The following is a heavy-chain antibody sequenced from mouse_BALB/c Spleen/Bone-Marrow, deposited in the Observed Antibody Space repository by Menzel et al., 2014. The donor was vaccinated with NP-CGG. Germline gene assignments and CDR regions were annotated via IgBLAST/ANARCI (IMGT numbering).Heavy chain of an antibody. CDR3: ARWRYPYAMDY. D-gene: IGHD2-12*01. V-gene: IGHV1-14*01. CDR1: GYTFTSYV. Sequence: SGPELVKPGASVKMSCKASGYTFTSYVMHWVKQKPGQGLEWIGYINPYNDGTKYNEKFKGKATLTSDKSSSTAYMELSSLTSEDSAVCYCARWRYPYAMDYWGQGTSVTVSS. CDR2: INPYNDGT. J-gene: IGHJ4*01.